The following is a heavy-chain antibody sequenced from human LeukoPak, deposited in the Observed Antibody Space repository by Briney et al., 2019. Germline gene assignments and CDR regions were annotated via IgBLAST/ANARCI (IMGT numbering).Heavy chain of an antibody. V-gene: IGHV1-69*04. J-gene: IGHJ3*02. Sequence: ASVKVSCKASGGTFSSYAISWVRQAPGQGLEWMGRIIPILGIANYAQKFQGRVTITADKSTSTAYMELSSLRSEDTAVYYCARVAAGYCSGGSCYSEAFDIWGQGTMVTVSS. D-gene: IGHD2-15*01. CDR2: IIPILGIA. CDR3: ARVAAGYCSGGSCYSEAFDI. CDR1: GGTFSSYA.